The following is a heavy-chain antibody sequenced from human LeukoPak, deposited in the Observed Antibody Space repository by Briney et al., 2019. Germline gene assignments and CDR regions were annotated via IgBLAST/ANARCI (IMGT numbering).Heavy chain of an antibody. CDR3: ARGSRELYYFDY. CDR2: IYYSGST. D-gene: IGHD1-7*01. Sequence: PSETLSLTCTVSGGSMSSYYWSWIRQPPGKGLEWIGYIYYSGSTKYNPSLKGRVTISVDASKTQFSLKLNSVTAADTAVYYCARGSRELYYFDYWGQGTLVTVSS. CDR1: GGSMSSYY. J-gene: IGHJ4*02. V-gene: IGHV4-59*01.